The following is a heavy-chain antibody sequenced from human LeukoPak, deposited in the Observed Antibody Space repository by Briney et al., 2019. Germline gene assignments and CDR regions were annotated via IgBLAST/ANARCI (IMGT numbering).Heavy chain of an antibody. CDR1: GYTFTSYG. D-gene: IGHD2-2*01. CDR3: ARDEDIVVVPAATPFDY. V-gene: IGHV1-18*01. Sequence: ASVKVSCKASGYTFTSYGISWVRQAPGQGLEWMGWISAYNGNTNYAQKLQGRVTMTTDTSTSTAYMELRSLRSDDTAVYYCARDEDIVVVPAATPFDYWGQGTLVTVSS. J-gene: IGHJ4*02. CDR2: ISAYNGNT.